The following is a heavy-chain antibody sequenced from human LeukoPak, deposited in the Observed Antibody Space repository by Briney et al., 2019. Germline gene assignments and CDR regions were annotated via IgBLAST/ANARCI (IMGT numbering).Heavy chain of an antibody. Sequence: GGSLRLSCAASGFTFSSYAMSWVPQGPGKGLEWVSGISGSGGSTHYADSVKDRFTISRDNSKNTLYLQMNSLRAEDTAVYYCAKETVVVVAATPDAFDIWGQGTMVTVSS. CDR1: GFTFSSYA. V-gene: IGHV3-23*01. D-gene: IGHD2-15*01. CDR2: ISGSGGST. J-gene: IGHJ3*02. CDR3: AKETVVVVAATPDAFDI.